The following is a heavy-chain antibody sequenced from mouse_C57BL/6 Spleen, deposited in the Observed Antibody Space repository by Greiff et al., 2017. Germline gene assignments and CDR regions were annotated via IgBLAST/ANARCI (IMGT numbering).Heavy chain of an antibody. Sequence: VKLQESGAELVRPGTSVKVSCKASGYAFTNYLIEWVKQRPGQGLEWIGVINPGSGGTNYNEKFKGKATLTADKSSSTAYMQLSSLTSEDSAVYFCARGDENFDYWGQGTTLTVSS. D-gene: IGHD3-3*01. J-gene: IGHJ2*01. V-gene: IGHV1-54*01. CDR3: ARGDENFDY. CDR2: INPGSGGT. CDR1: GYAFTNYL.